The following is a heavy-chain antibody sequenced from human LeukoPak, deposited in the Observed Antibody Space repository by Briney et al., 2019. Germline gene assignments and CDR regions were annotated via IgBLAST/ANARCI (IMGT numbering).Heavy chain of an antibody. D-gene: IGHD1-26*01. Sequence: SETLSLTCTVSGASISHYYWSWIRQTPERGLEWMGHVHTSGGSTYYPSLKARLTMSIDTSRSQLSLKLTSVTAADTAVCCARLGSYHDFWGQGALVTVSS. CDR3: ARLGSYHDF. V-gene: IGHV4-4*09. CDR2: VHTSGGS. J-gene: IGHJ4*02. CDR1: GASISHYY.